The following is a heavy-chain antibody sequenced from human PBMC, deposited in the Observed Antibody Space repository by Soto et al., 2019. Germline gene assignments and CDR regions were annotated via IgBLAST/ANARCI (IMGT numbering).Heavy chain of an antibody. CDR1: GFTFSSYG. V-gene: IGHV3-30*18. CDR3: AKGTYCYDSSGYDY. D-gene: IGHD3-22*01. Sequence: QVQLVESGGGVVQPGRSLRLSCAASGFTFSSYGMHWVRQAPGKGLEWVAVISYDGSNKYYADSVKGRFTISRDNSKNTLYLQMNSLRAEDTAVYYCAKGTYCYDSSGYDYWGQGTLVTVSS. CDR2: ISYDGSNK. J-gene: IGHJ4*02.